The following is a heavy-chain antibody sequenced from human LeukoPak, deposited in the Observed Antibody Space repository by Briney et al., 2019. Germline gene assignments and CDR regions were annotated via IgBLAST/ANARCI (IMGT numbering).Heavy chain of an antibody. CDR2: IRYDGSNK. Sequence: GGSLRLSCAASGFSLSSYGMHWVRQAPGKGLEWVAFIRYDGSNKYYADSVKGRFTISRDNSKNTLYLQMNSLRAEDTAVYYCARDTGYYFDYWGQGTLVTVSS. J-gene: IGHJ4*02. D-gene: IGHD3-10*01. V-gene: IGHV3-30*02. CDR3: ARDTGYYFDY. CDR1: GFSLSSYG.